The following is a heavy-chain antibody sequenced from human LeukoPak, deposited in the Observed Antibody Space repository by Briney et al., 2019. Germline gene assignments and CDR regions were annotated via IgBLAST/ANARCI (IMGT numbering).Heavy chain of an antibody. Sequence: GGSLRLSCAASGFTFTTYWMHWVRQAPGKGLVWVSHINSDGSITSYADSVKGRFTISRDNAKNTLYLQMNSLRAEDTAVYYCARGNYYNMDVWGQGTTVTVSS. J-gene: IGHJ6*02. V-gene: IGHV3-74*01. CDR3: ARGNYYNMDV. CDR2: INSDGSIT. CDR1: GFTFTTYW.